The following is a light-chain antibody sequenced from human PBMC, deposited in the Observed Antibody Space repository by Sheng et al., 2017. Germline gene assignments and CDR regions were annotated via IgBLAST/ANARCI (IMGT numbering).Light chain of an antibody. CDR2: AAS. V-gene: IGKV1D-8*01. CDR1: QAISTY. J-gene: IGKJ4*01. Sequence: VIWLTQSPSLLSASTGDRVNITCRVNQAISTYLAWYRQKPGKAPELLIHAASTLQSGVPSRFSGSGSGTDFTLTISCLQSEDFATYFCQQYQTFPLTFGGGTKVEI. CDR3: QQYQTFPLT.